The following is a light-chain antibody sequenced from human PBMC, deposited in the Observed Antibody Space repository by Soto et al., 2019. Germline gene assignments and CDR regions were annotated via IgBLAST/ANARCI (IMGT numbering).Light chain of an antibody. CDR2: GAS. CDR3: QQYHNCTPQYT. V-gene: IGKV3-15*01. J-gene: IGKJ2*01. CDR1: HSVASN. Sequence: EIVMTQSPASLSVSPGDGATLSCRASHSVASNVAWYQQKPGQGPRLLIHGASTRAVGVPARFSGSGSGTDFTLTISSLQSEDFAVYYCQQYHNCTPQYTFGQGTKLQIK.